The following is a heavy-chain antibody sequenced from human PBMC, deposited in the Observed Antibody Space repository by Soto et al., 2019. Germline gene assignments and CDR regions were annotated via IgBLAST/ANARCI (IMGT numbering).Heavy chain of an antibody. CDR2: IIPIFGTA. D-gene: IGHD2-2*01. V-gene: IGHV1-69*13. Sequence: SVKVSCKASGGTFSSYAISWVRQAPGQGLEWMGGIIPIFGTANYAQKFQGRVTITADESTSTAYMELSSLRSEDTAVYYCARADCSSTSCYHFAWFDPWGQGTLVTVSS. CDR3: ARADCSSTSCYHFAWFDP. CDR1: GGTFSSYA. J-gene: IGHJ5*02.